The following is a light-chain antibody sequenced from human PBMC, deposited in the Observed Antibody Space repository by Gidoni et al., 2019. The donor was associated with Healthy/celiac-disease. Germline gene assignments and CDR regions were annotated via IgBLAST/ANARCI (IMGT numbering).Light chain of an antibody. CDR3: MQGTHWPPIFT. Sequence: DVVMTQSPLSLPVTLGQPTSISCRSSQSLVYSDGNTYLHWFQQRPGQSPRRLIYKVSNRDSAVPDRFSGSGSGTDFTLKISRVEAADVGVYYCMQGTHWPPIFTFGPGTKVDIK. J-gene: IGKJ3*01. CDR2: KVS. V-gene: IGKV2-30*01. CDR1: QSLVYSDGNTY.